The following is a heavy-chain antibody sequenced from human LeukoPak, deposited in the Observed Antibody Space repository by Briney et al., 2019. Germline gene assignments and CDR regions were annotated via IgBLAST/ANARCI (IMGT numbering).Heavy chain of an antibody. J-gene: IGHJ4*02. CDR2: IGISSGNA. CDR3: ARDTKYAFDN. V-gene: IGHV3-48*01. D-gene: IGHD2-2*01. CDR1: GFTFSDYS. Sequence: GALRLSCAASGFTFSDYSMNWVRQAPGKGMEWISYIGISSGNAKYADSVKGRFTISGDKAKNSLYLQMNSLRVEDTAVYYCARDTKYAFDNWGQGTLVTVSS.